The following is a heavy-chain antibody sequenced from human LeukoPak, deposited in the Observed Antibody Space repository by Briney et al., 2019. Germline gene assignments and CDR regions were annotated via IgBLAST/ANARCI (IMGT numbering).Heavy chain of an antibody. Sequence: PGGSLRLSCAASGFTFSSYAMSWVRRAPGKGLKWVSAISGSGGSTYYADSVKGRFTISRDNSKNTLYLQMNSLRAEDTAVYYCAKMVRGVMGVFDYWGQGTLVTVSS. V-gene: IGHV3-23*01. CDR3: AKMVRGVMGVFDY. D-gene: IGHD3-10*01. CDR1: GFTFSSYA. CDR2: ISGSGGST. J-gene: IGHJ4*02.